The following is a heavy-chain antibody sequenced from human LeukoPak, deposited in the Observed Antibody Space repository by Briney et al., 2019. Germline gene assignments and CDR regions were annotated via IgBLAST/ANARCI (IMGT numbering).Heavy chain of an antibody. CDR1: GYSISSGYY. D-gene: IGHD6-19*01. J-gene: IGHJ4*02. Sequence: TSETLSLTRAVSGYSISSGYYWGWIRQPPGKGLEWIGSIYHSGSTYYNPSLKSRVTISVDTSKNQFSLKLSSVTAADTAVYYCARGNTDGYSSGWLGVDYWGQGTLVTVSS. CDR3: ARGNTDGYSSGWLGVDY. V-gene: IGHV4-38-2*01. CDR2: IYHSGST.